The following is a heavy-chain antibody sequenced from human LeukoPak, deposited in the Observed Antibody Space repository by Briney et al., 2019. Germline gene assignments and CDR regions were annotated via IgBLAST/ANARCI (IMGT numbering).Heavy chain of an antibody. CDR1: GYTLTELS. CDR3: ATINSSGYYFYFDY. Sequence: ASVKVSCKVSGYTLTELSMHWVRQAPGKGLEWMGGFDPEDGETIYAQKFQGRVTMTEDTSTDTAYMGLSSLRSEDTAVYYCATINSSGYYFYFDYWGQGTLVTVSS. J-gene: IGHJ4*02. CDR2: FDPEDGET. D-gene: IGHD3-22*01. V-gene: IGHV1-24*01.